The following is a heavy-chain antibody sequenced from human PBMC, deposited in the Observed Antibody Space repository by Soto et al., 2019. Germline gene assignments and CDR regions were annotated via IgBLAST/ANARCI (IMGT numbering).Heavy chain of an antibody. CDR1: ERIFRCCG. V-gene: IGHV3-30*02. CDR3: ASCRDIYGAFCAHFDY. J-gene: IGHJ4*02. CDR2: IRADGSDE. Sequence: PGGSLRLSCEVSERIFRCCGMHWVRQAPGKGLEWVAIIRADGSDENYAVSVKSRITINPDTSKNQISLQLNSVTPEDTAVYYCASCRDIYGAFCAHFDYWGLGILVTVSS. D-gene: IGHD5-12*01.